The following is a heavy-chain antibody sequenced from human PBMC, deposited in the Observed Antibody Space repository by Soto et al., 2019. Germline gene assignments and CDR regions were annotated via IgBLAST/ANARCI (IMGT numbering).Heavy chain of an antibody. V-gene: IGHV1-69*06. CDR3: ARDRTDSGYYTNWLDP. CDR1: GGTFGSDA. CDR2: IIPIFGTT. J-gene: IGHJ5*02. Sequence: SVKVSFKASGGTFGSDAITWVRQAPGQGLEWVGRIIPIFGTTNYAQNLQGRVTISADKSTLTSYMELHSLTSDDTALYYCARDRTDSGYYTNWLDPWGQGTQVTVSS. D-gene: IGHD3-22*01.